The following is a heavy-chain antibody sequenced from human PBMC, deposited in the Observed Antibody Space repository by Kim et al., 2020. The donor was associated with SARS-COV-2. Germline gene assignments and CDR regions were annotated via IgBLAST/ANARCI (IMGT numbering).Heavy chain of an antibody. CDR3: ARDGGSYSGLDY. D-gene: IGHD1-26*01. J-gene: IGHJ4*02. V-gene: IGHV4-31*03. CDR2: IYYSGST. CDR1: GGSISSGGYY. Sequence: SETLSLTCTVSGGSISSGGYYWSWIRQHPGKGLEWIGYIYYSGSTYYNPSLKSRVTISVDTSKNQFSLKLSSVTAADTAVYYCARDGGSYSGLDYWGQGTLVTVSS.